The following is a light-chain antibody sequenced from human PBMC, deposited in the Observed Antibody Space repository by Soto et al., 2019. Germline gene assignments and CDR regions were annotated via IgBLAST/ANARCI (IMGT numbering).Light chain of an antibody. J-gene: IGLJ2*01. CDR1: NIGSKS. CDR2: DDS. V-gene: IGLV3-21*02. Sequence: SYELTQPPSVSVAPGQTARITCGGKNIGSKSVHWYQQRPGQAPVLVVYDDSDRPSGIPERFSGSNSGNTATLTISRVEAGDEADYYCQVWDNGSDHVVLGGGTKVTVL. CDR3: QVWDNGSDHVV.